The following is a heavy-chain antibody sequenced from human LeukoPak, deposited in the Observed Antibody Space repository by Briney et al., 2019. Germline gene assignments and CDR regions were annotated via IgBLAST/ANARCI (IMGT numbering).Heavy chain of an antibody. CDR3: VKTLISVAGTGAFDI. Sequence: GGSLRLSCAPSGFTFSSNAMSWVPQAPGKGLEWVSPISGSGGSTYYADSVRGRFTISRDNSKNTLYLQMSSLRAEDTAVYYCVKTLISVAGTGAFDIWGQGTMVTVSS. J-gene: IGHJ3*02. D-gene: IGHD6-19*01. V-gene: IGHV3-23*01. CDR2: ISGSGGST. CDR1: GFTFSSNA.